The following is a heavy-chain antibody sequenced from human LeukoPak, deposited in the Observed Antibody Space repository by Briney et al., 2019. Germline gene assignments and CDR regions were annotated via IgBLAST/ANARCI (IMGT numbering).Heavy chain of an antibody. V-gene: IGHV4-39*01. Sequence: KPSETLSLTCTVSGGSISSYYWSWIRQPPGKGLEWIRSIYYSGSTYYNPSLRSRVTISVDTSKNQFSLKLNSVTAADTAVYYCARRYGSGSYYNPTLYYFDYWGQGALVTVSS. J-gene: IGHJ4*02. CDR1: GGSISSYY. CDR3: ARRYGSGSYYNPTLYYFDY. D-gene: IGHD3-10*01. CDR2: IYYSGST.